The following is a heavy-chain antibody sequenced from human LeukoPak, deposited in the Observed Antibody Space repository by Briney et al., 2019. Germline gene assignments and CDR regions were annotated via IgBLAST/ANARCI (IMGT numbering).Heavy chain of an antibody. V-gene: IGHV1-18*01. Sequence: ASVKVSCKASGYTFTSYGISWVRQAPGQGLEWMGWISAYNGNTNYAQKLQGRVTMTTDTSTSTAYMELRSLRSDDTAAYYCVRDLYSSGWYLPWFDPWGQGTLVTVSS. D-gene: IGHD6-19*01. J-gene: IGHJ5*02. CDR2: ISAYNGNT. CDR3: VRDLYSSGWYLPWFDP. CDR1: GYTFTSYG.